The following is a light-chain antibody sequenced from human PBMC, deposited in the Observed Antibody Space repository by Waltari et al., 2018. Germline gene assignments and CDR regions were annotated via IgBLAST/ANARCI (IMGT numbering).Light chain of an antibody. CDR3: QQTYGSPPT. Sequence: DIQMTQSPSSLSASVGDRVTIPCRASPGISTYLHWYQQKPGKAPKLLVYASSNFQTGVSSRFSGSGSGTDFTLTISSLEPEDFATYYCQQTYGSPPTFGQGTKLEIQ. CDR2: ASS. V-gene: IGKV1-39*01. J-gene: IGKJ2*01. CDR1: PGISTY.